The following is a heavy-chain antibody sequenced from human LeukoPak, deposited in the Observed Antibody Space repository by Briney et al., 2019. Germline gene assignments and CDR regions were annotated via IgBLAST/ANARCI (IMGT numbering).Heavy chain of an antibody. CDR1: GGSISSYY. Sequence: SETLSLTCTVSGGSISSYYWSWIRQPPGKGLEWIGYIYYSGSTNSNPSLNSRVITSVDTSKKQFSLNLSSVTAADTAVYFCARQGGYYDFWSGYLDMWGQGTMVTVSS. J-gene: IGHJ3*02. V-gene: IGHV4-59*08. CDR3: ARQGGYYDFWSGYLDM. D-gene: IGHD3-3*01. CDR2: IYYSGST.